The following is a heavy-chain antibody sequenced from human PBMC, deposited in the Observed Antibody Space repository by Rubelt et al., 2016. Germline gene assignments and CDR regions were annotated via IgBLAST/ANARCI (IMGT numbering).Heavy chain of an antibody. CDR3: AQDFDSPMGNYWYFHL. D-gene: IGHD5-18*01. V-gene: IGHV3-23*01. CDR2: ITHSGRST. Sequence: GSLRLSCAASGFTFGNYAMTWVRQVPGKGLEWVAGITHSGRSTYYADSVKGRFTISRDNSRNTLYLQMNSLRAEDTALYYCAQDFDSPMGNYWYFHLWGRGSLVTVSS. J-gene: IGHJ2*01. CDR1: GFTFGNYA.